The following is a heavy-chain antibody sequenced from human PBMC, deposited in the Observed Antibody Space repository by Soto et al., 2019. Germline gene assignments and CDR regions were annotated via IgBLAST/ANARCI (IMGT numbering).Heavy chain of an antibody. CDR3: ARGDGDYDENWFDP. J-gene: IGHJ5*02. V-gene: IGHV4-31*03. D-gene: IGHD4-17*01. CDR2: IYYSGST. CDR1: GGSISSGGYY. Sequence: SETLSLTCTVSGGSISSGGYYWSWIRQHPGKGLEWIGYIYYSGSTYYNPSLKSRVTISVDTSKNQFSLKLSSVTAADTAVYYCARGDGDYDENWFDPWGQGTLVTVSS.